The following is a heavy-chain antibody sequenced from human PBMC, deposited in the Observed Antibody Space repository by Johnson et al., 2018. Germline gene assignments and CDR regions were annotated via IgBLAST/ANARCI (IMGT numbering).Heavy chain of an antibody. Sequence: VQLQESGGGLVQPGGSLRLSCAASGFTFSSYWTHWVRRVPGKGLVWVSRINSDGNSTTYADSVKGRCTISRDNAKNTLFLQMHSLRVEDTALYYCARGNGHGFDMWGQGTMVTVSS. CDR3: ARGNGHGFDM. CDR1: GFTFSSYW. D-gene: IGHD1-1*01. CDR2: INSDGNST. J-gene: IGHJ3*02. V-gene: IGHV3-74*03.